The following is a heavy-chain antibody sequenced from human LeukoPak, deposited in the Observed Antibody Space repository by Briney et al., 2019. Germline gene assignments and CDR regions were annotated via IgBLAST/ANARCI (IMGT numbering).Heavy chain of an antibody. CDR2: ISPYNGNT. J-gene: IGHJ4*02. CDR3: ARVGSQSSSFDY. D-gene: IGHD3-10*01. Sequence: GCISPYNGNTNSPQKLQGRVTMTTDTSTRTAYMEVRRLRSDDTAVYYCARVGSQSSSFDYWGQGTLVTVSS. V-gene: IGHV1-18*01.